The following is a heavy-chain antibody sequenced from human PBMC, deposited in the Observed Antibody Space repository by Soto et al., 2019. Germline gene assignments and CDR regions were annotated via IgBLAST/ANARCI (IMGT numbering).Heavy chain of an antibody. D-gene: IGHD6-19*01. J-gene: IGHJ4*02. V-gene: IGHV3-23*01. Sequence: EVHLLESGGGVVQPGKSLKISCATSGFACSDYPMTWVRQPPGQGLEWVSGISASGEKPYYADSVKGRFTISRDNSKNTLSLQLNSLRVEDTGRYYCAKLEWLECGGDYWGQGTLVTVSS. CDR1: GFACSDYP. CDR2: ISASGEKP. CDR3: AKLEWLECGGDY.